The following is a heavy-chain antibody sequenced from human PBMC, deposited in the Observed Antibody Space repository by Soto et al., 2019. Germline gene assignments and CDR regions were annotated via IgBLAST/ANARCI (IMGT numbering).Heavy chain of an antibody. V-gene: IGHV1-18*01. J-gene: IGHJ6*03. CDR1: GYTFTSYG. Sequence: ASVKVSCKASGYTFTSYGISWVRQAPGQGLEWMGWISAYNGNTNYAQKLQGRVAMTTDTSTSTAYMELRSLRSDDTAVYYCARHGIPRQYSYYYMDVWGKGTTVTVSS. D-gene: IGHD1-26*01. CDR2: ISAYNGNT. CDR3: ARHGIPRQYSYYYMDV.